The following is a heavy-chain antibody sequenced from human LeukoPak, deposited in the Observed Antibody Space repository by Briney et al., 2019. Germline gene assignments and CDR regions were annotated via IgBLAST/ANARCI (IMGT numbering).Heavy chain of an antibody. Sequence: PSETLSLTCAVYGGSFSGYYWSWIRQPPGKGLGWIGEINHSGSTNYNPSLKSRVTISVDTSKNQFSLKLSSVTAADTAVYYCARYIAAAGKGPRMRYFDLWGRGTLVTVSS. D-gene: IGHD6-13*01. J-gene: IGHJ2*01. V-gene: IGHV4-34*01. CDR3: ARYIAAAGKGPRMRYFDL. CDR1: GGSFSGYY. CDR2: INHSGST.